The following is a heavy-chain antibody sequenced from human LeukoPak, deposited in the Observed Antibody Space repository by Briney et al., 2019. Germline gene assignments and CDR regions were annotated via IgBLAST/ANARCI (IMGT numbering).Heavy chain of an antibody. V-gene: IGHV4-34*01. J-gene: IGHJ4*02. CDR3: ATGGGSSSLFDY. Sequence: SETLSLTCAVYGGSFSGYYWSWIRQPPGKGLERIGEINHSGSTNYNPSLKSRVTISVDTSKNQFSLKLSSVTAADTAVYYCATGGGSSSLFDYWGQGTLATVSS. CDR2: INHSGST. D-gene: IGHD6-6*01. CDR1: GGSFSGYY.